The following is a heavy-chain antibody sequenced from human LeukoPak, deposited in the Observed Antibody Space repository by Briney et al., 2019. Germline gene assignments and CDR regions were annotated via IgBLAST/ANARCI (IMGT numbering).Heavy chain of an antibody. CDR1: GFTVGSNY. V-gene: IGHV3-66*04. D-gene: IGHD3-22*01. J-gene: IGHJ4*02. CDR2: IYRGGST. Sequence: GGSLRLSCAASGFTVGSNYMSWVRQAPGKGLEWVSIIYRGGSTNYADSVKGRFTISRDTSKNTLYLQMNSLRAEDTAVYYCARLSANSSAYFFDYWGQGALVTVST. CDR3: ARLSANSSAYFFDY.